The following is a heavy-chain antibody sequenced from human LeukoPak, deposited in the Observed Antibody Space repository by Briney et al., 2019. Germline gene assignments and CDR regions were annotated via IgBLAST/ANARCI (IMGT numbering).Heavy chain of an antibody. CDR2: INHAGTI. V-gene: IGHV4-34*01. CDR3: ARGPASGSDFAWFNS. Sequence: SETLSLTCAVFGGSFSGYYWNWIRQPPGKGLEWIGEINHAGTIKYNPSLNGRVTMSVDTSKKQLSLKPNSVTAADTAIYYCARGPASGSDFAWFNSWGQGISVTVSS. D-gene: IGHD3-10*01. J-gene: IGHJ5*01. CDR1: GGSFSGYY.